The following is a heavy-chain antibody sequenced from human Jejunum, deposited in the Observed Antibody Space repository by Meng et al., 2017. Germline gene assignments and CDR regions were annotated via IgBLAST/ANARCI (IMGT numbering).Heavy chain of an antibody. CDR1: GGSVSSAAYY. CDR2: IYYSGGT. Sequence: QVQLQESGPGLVRPSETLSLTCTVSGGSVSSAAYYWNWIRQPPGKGLEWIGYIYYSGGTTYSPSLNSRVTISIDTAKNQVSLKVSSVTAADTAVYYCAHSSSSSSFGFDYWGQGTLVTVSS. D-gene: IGHD6-6*01. J-gene: IGHJ4*02. CDR3: AHSSSSSSFGFDY. V-gene: IGHV4-61*08.